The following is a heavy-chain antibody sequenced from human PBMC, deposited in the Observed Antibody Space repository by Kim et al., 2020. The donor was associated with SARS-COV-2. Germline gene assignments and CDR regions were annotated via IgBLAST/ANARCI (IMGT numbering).Heavy chain of an antibody. Sequence: SETLSLTCAVYGGSFSGYYWSWIRQPPGKGLEWIGEINHSGSTNYNPSLKSRVTISVDTSKNQFSLKLSSVTAADTAVYYCARAPLYCSGGSCSRRIFDYWGQGTLVTVSS. CDR3: ARAPLYCSGGSCSRRIFDY. CDR2: INHSGST. CDR1: GGSFSGYY. D-gene: IGHD2-15*01. V-gene: IGHV4-34*01. J-gene: IGHJ4*02.